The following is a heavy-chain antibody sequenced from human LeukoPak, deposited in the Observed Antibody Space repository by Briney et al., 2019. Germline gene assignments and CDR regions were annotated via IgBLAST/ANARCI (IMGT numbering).Heavy chain of an antibody. D-gene: IGHD3-22*01. CDR2: ITPIFGTA. Sequence: WASVKVSCKASGGTFSSYAISWVRQAPGQGLEWMGGITPIFGTANYAQKFQGRVTITADESTSTAYMELSSLRSEDTAVYYCARTYYYDSSGYYYRGYFDYWGQGTLVTVSS. CDR1: GGTFSSYA. J-gene: IGHJ4*02. V-gene: IGHV1-69*13. CDR3: ARTYYYDSSGYYYRGYFDY.